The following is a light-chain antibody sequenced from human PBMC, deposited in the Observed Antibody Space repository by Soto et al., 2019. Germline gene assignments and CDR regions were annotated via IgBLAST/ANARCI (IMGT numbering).Light chain of an antibody. CDR1: QNINNY. CDR3: QQYENLPT. CDR2: DAS. Sequence: DIERAHSPSSLSAXVGDIXXXXXQASQNINNYLNWYQQKPGRAPKLLIYDASNLEAGVPSRFRGSGSGTDFTFTISRLQPEDIATYYCQQYENLPTFGQGTRLEIK. V-gene: IGKV1-33*01. J-gene: IGKJ5*01.